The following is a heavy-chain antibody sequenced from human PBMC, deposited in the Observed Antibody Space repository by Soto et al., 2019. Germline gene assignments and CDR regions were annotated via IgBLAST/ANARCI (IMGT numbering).Heavy chain of an antibody. J-gene: IGHJ4*02. CDR1: CGSFSSYY. CDR2: IKHSGST. V-gene: IGHV4-34*01. Sequence: QVQLQQWGEGLLKPSETLSLTCAVYCGSFSSYYWSWIRQPPGKGLEWIGEIKHSGSTNYNPSLKSRVTMSVDTSKNHFSLKQSSVTAADTAVYYCARTSRFDCWGQGTLVTVSS. D-gene: IGHD6-6*01. CDR3: ARTSRFDC.